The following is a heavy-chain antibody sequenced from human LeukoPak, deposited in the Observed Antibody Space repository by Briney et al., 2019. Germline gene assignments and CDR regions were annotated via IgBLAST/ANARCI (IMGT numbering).Heavy chain of an antibody. D-gene: IGHD2-2*01. CDR2: FYSSVST. V-gene: IGHV4-4*07. Sequence: PSETLSLTCTVSGGSISSYYWSWIRQPAGKGLEWIGRFYSSVSTNYNPSLKSRITMSVDTSKNQFSLKLSSVTAADTAVYYCASDRGGVPAAKGAYYFDYWGQGTLVTVFS. J-gene: IGHJ4*02. CDR3: ASDRGGVPAAKGAYYFDY. CDR1: GGSISSYY.